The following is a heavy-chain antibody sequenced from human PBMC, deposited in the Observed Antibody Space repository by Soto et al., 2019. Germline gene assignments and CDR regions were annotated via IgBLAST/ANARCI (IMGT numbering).Heavy chain of an antibody. CDR2: ISAYNGNT. J-gene: IGHJ4*02. Sequence: RASVKVSCKASGYTFTSYGISWVRQAPGQGLEWMGWISAYNGNTNYAQKLQGRVTMTTDTSTSTAYMELRRLRSDDTAVYYCARDRGSGSYYTRGLDYWGQGTLVTVSS. CDR3: ARDRGSGSYYTRGLDY. CDR1: GYTFTSYG. D-gene: IGHD3-10*01. V-gene: IGHV1-18*01.